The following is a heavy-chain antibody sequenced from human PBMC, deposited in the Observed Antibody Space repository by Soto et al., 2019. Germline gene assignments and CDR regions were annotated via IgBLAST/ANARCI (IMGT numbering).Heavy chain of an antibody. Sequence: PGESLKLSCKGSGYSFTSYWISWVRQMPGKGLEWMGRIDPSDSYTNYSPSFKGHVTISADKSISTAYLQWSSLKASDTAMYYCERLQRSADAFYWGQGTLVPVSS. D-gene: IGHD3-16*01. V-gene: IGHV5-10-1*01. CDR2: IDPSDSYT. J-gene: IGHJ4*02. CDR3: ERLQRSADAFY. CDR1: GYSFTSYW.